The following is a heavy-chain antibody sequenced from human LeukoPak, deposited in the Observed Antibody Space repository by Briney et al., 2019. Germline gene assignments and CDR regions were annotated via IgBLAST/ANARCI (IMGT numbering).Heavy chain of an antibody. CDR2: ISSSSRTI. CDR1: GFTFSDYS. Sequence: GGTLRLSCVASGFTFSDYSMNWVRQAPGKGLEWVSYISSSSRTIQYAASVKGLFTISRDNAKNLLYLQMNSLRDEDTAVYYCARHNSDWNLFDYWGQGTLVTVS. CDR3: ARHNSDWNLFDY. D-gene: IGHD1-1*01. J-gene: IGHJ4*02. V-gene: IGHV3-48*02.